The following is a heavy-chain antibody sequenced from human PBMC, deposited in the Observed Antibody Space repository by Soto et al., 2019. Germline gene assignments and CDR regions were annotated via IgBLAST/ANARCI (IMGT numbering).Heavy chain of an antibody. Sequence: SETLSLTCTVSGGSISSSSYYWGWIRQPPGKGLEWIGSIYYSGSTYYNPSLKSRVTISVDTSKNQFSLKLSSVTAADTAVYYCARQKQRYYDFWSGYYLFDYWGQGTLVTVSS. CDR1: GGSISSSSYY. CDR2: IYYSGST. D-gene: IGHD3-3*01. J-gene: IGHJ4*02. CDR3: ARQKQRYYDFWSGYYLFDY. V-gene: IGHV4-39*01.